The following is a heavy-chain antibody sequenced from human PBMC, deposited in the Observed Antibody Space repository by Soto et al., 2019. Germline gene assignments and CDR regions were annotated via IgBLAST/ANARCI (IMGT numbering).Heavy chain of an antibody. CDR3: ARTHSGSYYSVFNY. V-gene: IGHV4-38-2*01. D-gene: IGHD1-26*01. CDR1: NFSISSGYY. J-gene: IGHJ4*02. Sequence: SETLSLTCVVSNFSISSGYYWGWTRQSPGKGLEWIASIYRSGTTSYNPSLKSRVTISVDPSKNQFSLMLTAVTAADTAVYYCARTHSGSYYSVFNYWGRGSLVTVSS. CDR2: IYRSGTT.